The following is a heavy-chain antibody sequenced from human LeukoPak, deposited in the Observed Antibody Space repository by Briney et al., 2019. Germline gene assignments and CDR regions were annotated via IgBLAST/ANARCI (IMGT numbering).Heavy chain of an antibody. CDR3: ASPTRYSSSWFLLY. J-gene: IGHJ4*02. CDR1: GGTFSIYA. D-gene: IGHD6-13*01. V-gene: IGHV1-69*13. Sequence: SVKVSCKASGGTFSIYAISWVRQAPGQGLEWMGGIIPIFGTANYAQKFQGRVTITPDESTSTAYMELSSLRSEDTAVYYCASPTRYSSSWFLLYWGQGTLVTVSS. CDR2: IIPIFGTA.